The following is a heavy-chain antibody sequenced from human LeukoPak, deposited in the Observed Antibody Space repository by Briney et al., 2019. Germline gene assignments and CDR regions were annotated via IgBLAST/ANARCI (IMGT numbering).Heavy chain of an antibody. J-gene: IGHJ6*02. D-gene: IGHD3-10*01. Sequence: PGGSLRLSCAATGFTFSDYRMNWVRQAPGKGLECVAFISSASNTIYYADSVQGRFAVSRDNAKNSLYLQMDSLRAEDTAVYYCALETSSYYGSGSPLYYYYGMDVWGQGTTVTVSS. CDR2: ISSASNTI. CDR3: ALETSSYYGSGSPLYYYYGMDV. V-gene: IGHV3-48*04. CDR1: GFTFSDYR.